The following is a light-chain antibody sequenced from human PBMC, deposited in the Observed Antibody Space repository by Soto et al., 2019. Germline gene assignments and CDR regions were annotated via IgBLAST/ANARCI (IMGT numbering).Light chain of an antibody. V-gene: IGKV3-20*01. CDR1: QSVSSRH. CDR2: GAS. Sequence: EIVLTQSPGTLSLSPGERATLSCRASQSVSSRHLAWYQQKPGQAPRLLIYGASSRATGIPDRFSGSGSGTDFTLTISRLEPEDFAVYYCQQYDGSLYTLGQGTKLEIK. J-gene: IGKJ2*01. CDR3: QQYDGSLYT.